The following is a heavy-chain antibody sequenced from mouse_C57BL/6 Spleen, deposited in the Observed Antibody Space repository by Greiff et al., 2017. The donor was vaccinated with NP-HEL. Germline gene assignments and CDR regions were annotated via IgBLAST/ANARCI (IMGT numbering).Heavy chain of an antibody. CDR2: IYPGDGDT. V-gene: IGHV1-82*01. CDR3: ARSESSGYWFAY. D-gene: IGHD3-2*02. Sequence: VQLQQSGPELVKPGASVKISCKASGYAFSSSWMNWVKQRPGKGLEWIGRIYPGDGDTNYNGKFKDKATLTADKSSSTAYMQLSSLTSEDSAVYFCARSESSGYWFAYWGQGTLVTVSA. J-gene: IGHJ3*01. CDR1: GYAFSSSW.